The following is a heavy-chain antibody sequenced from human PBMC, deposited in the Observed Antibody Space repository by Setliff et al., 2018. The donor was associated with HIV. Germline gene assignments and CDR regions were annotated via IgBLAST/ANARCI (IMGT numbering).Heavy chain of an antibody. V-gene: IGHV4-39*01. J-gene: IGHJ3*02. D-gene: IGHD2-15*01. CDR2: LHYTGTT. CDR1: GASINSGSHN. CDR3: ASSIQLRDSSGRSCWTFDI. Sequence: PSETLSLTCTVSGASINSGSHNWGWIRQPPGKGLEWIATLHYTGTTYYNPSLKSRVTISTDTSKNQFSLKLSSVTAADTAVYYCASSIQLRDSSGRSCWTFDIWGQGTMVTVS.